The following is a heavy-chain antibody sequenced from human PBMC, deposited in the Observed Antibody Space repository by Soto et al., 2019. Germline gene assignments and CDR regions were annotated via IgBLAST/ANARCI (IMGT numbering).Heavy chain of an antibody. Sequence: SETLSLTCSVSGGSISSSHWWSSARQPPGNGLELIGEIYHSGSTNYNPSLKSRVTISVDKSKNQFSLKLSSVTAADTAVYYCARAGRGYCSGGSCYSGLHGMDVWGQGTTVTVS. CDR3: ARAGRGYCSGGSCYSGLHGMDV. CDR2: IYHSGST. CDR1: GGSISSSHW. J-gene: IGHJ6*02. D-gene: IGHD2-15*01. V-gene: IGHV4-4*02.